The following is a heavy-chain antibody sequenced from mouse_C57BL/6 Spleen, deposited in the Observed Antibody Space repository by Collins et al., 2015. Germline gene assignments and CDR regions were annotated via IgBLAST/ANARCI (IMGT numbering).Heavy chain of an antibody. Sequence: QVQLQQPGAELVKPGASVKLSCKASGYTFTSYWMHWVKQRPGRGLEWIGRIDPNSGGTKYNEKFKSKATLTVDKPSSTAYMQLSSLTSEDSVVYYCARGGFYYGSSPDYWGQGTTLTVSS. J-gene: IGHJ2*01. CDR3: ARGGFYYGSSPDY. V-gene: IGHV1-72*01. CDR2: IDPNSGGT. CDR1: GYTFTSYW. D-gene: IGHD1-1*01.